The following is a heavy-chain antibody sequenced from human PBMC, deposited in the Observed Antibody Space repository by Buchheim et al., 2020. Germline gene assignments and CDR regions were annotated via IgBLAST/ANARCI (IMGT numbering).Heavy chain of an antibody. CDR1: GFTFSSYA. CDR3: ARSHFVEMATTVDY. CDR2: ISYDGSNK. D-gene: IGHD5-24*01. Sequence: VQLVESGGGVVQPGRSLRLSCAASGFTFSSYAMHWVRQAPGKGLEWVAVISYDGSNKYYADSVKGRFTISRDNSKNTLYLQMNSLRAEDTAVYYCARSHFVEMATTVDYWGQGTL. V-gene: IGHV3-30-3*01. J-gene: IGHJ4*02.